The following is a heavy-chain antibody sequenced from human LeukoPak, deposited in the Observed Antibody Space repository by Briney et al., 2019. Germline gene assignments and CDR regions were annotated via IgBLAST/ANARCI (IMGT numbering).Heavy chain of an antibody. CDR3: ATRTSGIAVADTFDY. D-gene: IGHD6-19*01. V-gene: IGHV3-21*01. CDR2: ISSSSSYI. J-gene: IGHJ4*02. CDR1: GFTFSSYS. Sequence: GGSLRLSCAASGFTFSSYSMNWVRQAPGKGLEWVSSISSSSSYIYYADSVKGRFTISRDNAKNSLYPQMNSLRAEGTAVYYCATRTSGIAVADTFDYWGQGTLVTVSS.